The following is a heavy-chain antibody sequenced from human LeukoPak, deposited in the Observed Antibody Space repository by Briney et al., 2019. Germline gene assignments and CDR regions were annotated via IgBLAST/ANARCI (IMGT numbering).Heavy chain of an antibody. D-gene: IGHD2-15*01. CDR2: ISGSAVST. V-gene: IGHV3-23*01. CDR3: CARSGGKDY. Sequence: GGSLRLSCAASGFTFSSYAMSWVRQAPGKGLEWASGISGSAVSTYYAGSVKGRFTISRDNSKNTLYLQMNSLRAEDTAVYYCCARSGGKDYWGQGTLVTVSS. J-gene: IGHJ4*02. CDR1: GFTFSSYA.